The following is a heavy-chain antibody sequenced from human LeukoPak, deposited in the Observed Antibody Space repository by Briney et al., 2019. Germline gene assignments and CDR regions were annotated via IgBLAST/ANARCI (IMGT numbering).Heavy chain of an antibody. CDR1: GFTFTNYP. J-gene: IGHJ4*02. V-gene: IGHV3-23*01. Sequence: GGSLRLSCAASGFTFTNYPMIWVRQAPGKGLEWVSAISNNGGYTYYADSVQGRFTISRDNSKSTLCLQMNSLRAEDTAVYYCAKQLGYCSDGSCYFPYWGQGTLVTVSS. D-gene: IGHD2-15*01. CDR2: ISNNGGYT. CDR3: AKQLGYCSDGSCYFPY.